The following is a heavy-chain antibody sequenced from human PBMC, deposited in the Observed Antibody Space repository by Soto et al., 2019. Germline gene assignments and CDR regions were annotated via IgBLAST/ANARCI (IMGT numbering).Heavy chain of an antibody. CDR1: GFTFGDYA. J-gene: IGHJ3*02. V-gene: IGHV3-49*03. CDR3: TRGSGPPLGTENYQAFDI. D-gene: IGHD1-7*01. CDR2: IRSKADVERR. Sequence: GGSLRLSCTASGFTFGDYAMSWFRQAPGTGLEWVDLIRSKADVERRKYAASVKGRFTISREDSNSIAYLQMNSVRTEDTAVYYCTRGSGPPLGTENYQAFDIWGQGTTVTVSS.